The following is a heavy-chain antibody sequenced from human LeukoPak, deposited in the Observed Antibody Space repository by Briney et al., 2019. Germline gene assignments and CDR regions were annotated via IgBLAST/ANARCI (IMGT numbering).Heavy chain of an antibody. CDR2: IYYSGST. V-gene: IGHV4-59*12. D-gene: IGHD3-22*01. Sequence: SETLCLTCTVSGVSISSYYWSWIRQPPGKGLEWIGYIYYSGSTNYNPSLKSRVTISVDTSKNQFSLKLSSVTAADTAVYYCAREMYYYDSSGYKRSGMDVWGQGTTVTVSS. J-gene: IGHJ6*02. CDR3: AREMYYYDSSGYKRSGMDV. CDR1: GVSISSYY.